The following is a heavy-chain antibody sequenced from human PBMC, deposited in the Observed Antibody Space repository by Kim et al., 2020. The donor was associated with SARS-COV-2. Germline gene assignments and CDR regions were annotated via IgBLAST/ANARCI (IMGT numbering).Heavy chain of an antibody. Sequence: YYNPSLKSRVTISVDTSKNQCSLKLSSVTAADTAVYYCARVVYSSGWYDWGQGTLVTVSS. V-gene: IGHV4-30-2*04. CDR3: ARVVYSSGWYD. J-gene: IGHJ4*02. D-gene: IGHD6-19*01.